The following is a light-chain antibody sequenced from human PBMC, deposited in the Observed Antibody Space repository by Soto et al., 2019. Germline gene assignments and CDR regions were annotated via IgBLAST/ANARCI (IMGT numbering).Light chain of an antibody. J-gene: IGKJ1*01. V-gene: IGKV3-20*01. CDR2: GAS. Sequence: EKVVTQSPATPSVSPGGRATLSCRASQSVSSNLAWYQQKPGQAPRLLIYGASSRATGIPDRFSGSGSGTDFTLTISRLEPEDFAVYYCQQYGSSQWTFGQGTKVDIK. CDR1: QSVSSN. CDR3: QQYGSSQWT.